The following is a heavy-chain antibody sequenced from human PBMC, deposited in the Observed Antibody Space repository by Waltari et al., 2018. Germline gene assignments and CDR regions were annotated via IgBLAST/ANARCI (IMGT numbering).Heavy chain of an antibody. CDR1: GFPISSFG. CDR3: ARALTTPNDY. Sequence: EVQLVESGGGLVKPGGSLRLSCAASGFPISSFGMSWVRQAPGKGLEWVSSTHNSNTYIYYADSVKGRFTVSIDNAKNSLYLQMNSLRADDTAVYFCARALTTPNDYWGQGTLVTVSS. CDR2: THNSNTYI. J-gene: IGHJ4*02. D-gene: IGHD4-17*01. V-gene: IGHV3-21*03.